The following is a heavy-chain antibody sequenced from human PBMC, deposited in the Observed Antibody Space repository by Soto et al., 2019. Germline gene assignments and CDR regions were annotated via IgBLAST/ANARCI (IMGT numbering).Heavy chain of an antibody. J-gene: IGHJ4*02. Sequence: SVKVSCKASGGTFSSYAISWVRQAPGQGLEWMGGIIPIFGTANYAQKFQGRVTITADKSTSTAYMELSSLRSEDTAVYYCANYYGSGSYVFDYWGQGTLVTVSS. CDR3: ANYYGSGSYVFDY. CDR1: GGTFSSYA. CDR2: IIPIFGTA. V-gene: IGHV1-69*06. D-gene: IGHD3-10*01.